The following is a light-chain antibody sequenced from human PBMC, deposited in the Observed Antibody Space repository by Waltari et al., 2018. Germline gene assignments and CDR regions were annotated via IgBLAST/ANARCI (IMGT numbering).Light chain of an antibody. V-gene: IGLV3-21*04. CDR2: YDS. CDR1: NLGRKS. Sequence: SYVLTQPPSVSVAPGKTARITCGGHNLGRKSVHWYQQKAGQAPVLVIHYDSGRPTGIPERFSGSTSGDTASLSIRRVEAGDEADYFCQVWDYIQGVFGGGTKLTVL. J-gene: IGLJ3*02. CDR3: QVWDYIQGV.